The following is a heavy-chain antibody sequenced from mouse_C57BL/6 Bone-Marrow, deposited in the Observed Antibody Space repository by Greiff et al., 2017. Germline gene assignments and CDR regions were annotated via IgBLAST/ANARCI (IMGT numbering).Heavy chain of an antibody. CDR2: IYPSSGGT. Sequence: VQLQQSGAELVKPGASVKLSCKASGYTFTSYWMNWVKQRPGRGLEWIGRIYPSSGGTNYNEKFKSKATLTVDKHSSTAYMQLSSLTSEDSAVYYCARKGFAYWGQGTLVTVSA. CDR1: GYTFTSYW. J-gene: IGHJ3*01. V-gene: IGHV1-72*01. CDR3: ARKGFAY.